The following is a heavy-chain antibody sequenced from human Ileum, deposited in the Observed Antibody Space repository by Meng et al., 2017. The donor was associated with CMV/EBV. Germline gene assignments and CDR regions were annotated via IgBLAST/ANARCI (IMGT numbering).Heavy chain of an antibody. V-gene: IGHV3-23*01. Sequence: EGELLGFGGGWGQPGGALRPSCAASGFTFSTDAMSWVRQAPGKGLEWVSVIGGSGGSTYYADSVKGRFTISRDNSKNTLYLQMNSLRVEDTAVYYCVNRAWMDFWGQGNLVTVSS. CDR1: GFTFSTDA. J-gene: IGHJ4*02. D-gene: IGHD3/OR15-3a*01. CDR3: VNRAWMDF. CDR2: IGGSGGST.